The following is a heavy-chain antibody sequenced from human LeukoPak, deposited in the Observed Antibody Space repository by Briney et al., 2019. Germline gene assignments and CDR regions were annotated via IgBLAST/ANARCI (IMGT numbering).Heavy chain of an antibody. J-gene: IGHJ5*02. CDR3: ARRGYCSSTSCPDSWFDP. D-gene: IGHD2-2*01. Sequence: GESLKISCQGSGYSFTSYWIGWVRQMPGKGLEWMGIIYPGDSDTRYSPSFQGQVTISADKSISTAYLQWSSLKASDTAMYYCARRGYCSSTSCPDSWFDPWGQGTLVTVSS. V-gene: IGHV5-51*01. CDR2: IYPGDSDT. CDR1: GYSFTSYW.